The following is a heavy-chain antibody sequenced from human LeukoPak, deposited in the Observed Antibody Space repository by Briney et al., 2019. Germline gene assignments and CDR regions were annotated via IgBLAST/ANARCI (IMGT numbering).Heavy chain of an antibody. Sequence: GGSLRPSCAASRFTFSSYWMHWVRQAPGKGLVWVSRINSDGSSTTYADSVKGRFTISRDNAKNTLYLQMNSLRAEDTAVYYCARDRLDGYAFDYWGQGTLVTVSS. CDR1: RFTFSSYW. J-gene: IGHJ4*02. D-gene: IGHD5-24*01. CDR2: INSDGSST. V-gene: IGHV3-74*01. CDR3: ARDRLDGYAFDY.